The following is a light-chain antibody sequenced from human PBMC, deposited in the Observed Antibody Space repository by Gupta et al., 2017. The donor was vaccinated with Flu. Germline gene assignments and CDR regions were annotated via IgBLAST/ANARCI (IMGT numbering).Light chain of an antibody. J-gene: IGLJ3*02. Sequence: AGLTQTPSVSKDLRQTFTLTCTGNSNNVGKQGAAWLQQHQSNPPKLLSYRNNNRPSGITVRFSASRSENAAALTIAGLHPADEADYYCSAWDTGRNTRVFDGGSKLSVL. CDR2: RNN. V-gene: IGLV10-54*04. CDR1: SNNVGKQG. CDR3: SAWDTGRNTRV.